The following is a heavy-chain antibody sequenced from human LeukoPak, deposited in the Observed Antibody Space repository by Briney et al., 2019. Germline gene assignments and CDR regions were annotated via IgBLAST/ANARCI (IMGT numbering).Heavy chain of an antibody. CDR1: GFTFNSYV. V-gene: IGHV3-21*01. D-gene: IGHD5-18*01. CDR2: ISSRSSSI. CDR3: ARERGWTHYFDY. J-gene: IGHJ4*02. Sequence: GGSLRLSCAASGFTFNSYVMNWVRQAPGKGLEWVSSISSRSSSISYAGAVRGRFTISRGSANLDLHMSSLRVDDTGVYYCARERGWTHYFDYWGQGTLVTVSS.